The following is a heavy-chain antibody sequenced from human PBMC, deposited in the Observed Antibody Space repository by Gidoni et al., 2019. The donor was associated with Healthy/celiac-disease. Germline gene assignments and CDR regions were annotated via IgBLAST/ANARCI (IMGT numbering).Heavy chain of an antibody. V-gene: IGHV2-26*01. J-gene: IGHJ3*02. D-gene: IGHD3-10*01. Sequence: QVTLKESGPVLVTPTETLTLTCTVSGFSLSNARMGVSWIRQPPGKALEWLAHIFSNDEKSYSTSLKSRLTISKDTSKSQVVLTMTNMDPVDTATYYCARIPEGRFGESWDAFDIWGQGTMVTVSS. CDR1: GFSLSNARMG. CDR2: IFSNDEK. CDR3: ARIPEGRFGESWDAFDI.